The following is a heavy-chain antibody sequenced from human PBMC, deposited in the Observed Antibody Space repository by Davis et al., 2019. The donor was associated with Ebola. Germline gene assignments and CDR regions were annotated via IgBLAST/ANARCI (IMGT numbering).Heavy chain of an antibody. CDR2: VHPGNSDT. CDR3: ARSRDYNYYGMDV. CDR1: GYIFNDYW. V-gene: IGHV5-51*01. Sequence: GESLKISCRGSGYIFNDYWIAWVRQMPGRGLEWMAIVHPGNSDTRYSPPLQGQVTVSADTSSSTAFLQWNTVKASDTATYYCARSRDYNYYGMDVWGQGTTVTVFS. J-gene: IGHJ6*02.